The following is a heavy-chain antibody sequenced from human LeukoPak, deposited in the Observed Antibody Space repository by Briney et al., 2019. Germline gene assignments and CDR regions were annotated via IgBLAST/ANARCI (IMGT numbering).Heavy chain of an antibody. CDR1: GGSISSGGYS. CDR2: IYHSGST. V-gene: IGHV4-30-2*01. CDR3: ARRPLGGYALGYFDY. Sequence: KASETLSLTCAVSGGSISSGGYSWSWIRQPPGRGLEWIGYIYHSGSTYYNPSLKSRVTISVDRSKNQFSLKLSSVTAADTTVYYCARRPLGGYALGYFDYWGQGTLVTVSS. J-gene: IGHJ4*02. D-gene: IGHD5-12*01.